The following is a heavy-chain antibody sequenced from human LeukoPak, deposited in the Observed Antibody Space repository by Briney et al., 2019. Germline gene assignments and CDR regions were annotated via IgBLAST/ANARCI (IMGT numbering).Heavy chain of an antibody. CDR3: ASRGYDILTGYNWFDP. D-gene: IGHD3-9*01. Sequence: NPGGSLRLSCAASGFTFSSYSMNWVRQAPGKGLEWVSSISSSSSYIYYADSVKGRFTISRDNAKNSLYLQMNSLRAEDTAVYYCASRGYDILTGYNWFDPWGQGTLVTVSS. CDR1: GFTFSSYS. V-gene: IGHV3-21*01. CDR2: ISSSSSYI. J-gene: IGHJ5*02.